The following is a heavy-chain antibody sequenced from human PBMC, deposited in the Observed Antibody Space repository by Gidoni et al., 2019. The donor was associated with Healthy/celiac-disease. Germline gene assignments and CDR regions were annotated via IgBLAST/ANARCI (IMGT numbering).Heavy chain of an antibody. D-gene: IGHD3-9*01. CDR1: VGSISSGSYY. V-gene: IGHV4-61*02. Sequence: QVQLQESGPGLVKPSQTLSLTCTVSVGSISSGSYYWSWIRQPAGKGLEWIGRIYTSGSTNYNPSLKSRVTMSVDTSKNQFSLKLSSVTAADTAVYYCARSKRLTGAHDDAFDIWGQGTMVTVSS. CDR2: IYTSGST. J-gene: IGHJ3*02. CDR3: ARSKRLTGAHDDAFDI.